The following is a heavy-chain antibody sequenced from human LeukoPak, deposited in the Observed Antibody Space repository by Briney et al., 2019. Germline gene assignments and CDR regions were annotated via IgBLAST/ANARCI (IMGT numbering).Heavy chain of an antibody. J-gene: IGHJ4*02. CDR3: AKLPHYYDSSAYSY. CDR2: IRYDGSNK. CDR1: GFTFSSYG. V-gene: IGHV3-30*02. Sequence: GGSLRLSCAASGFTFSSYGMHWVRQAPGKGLEWVAFIRYDGSNKYYADSVKGRFTISRDNFKNTLYLQMSSLRAEDTAVYYCAKLPHYYDSSAYSYWGQGTLVIVSS. D-gene: IGHD3-22*01.